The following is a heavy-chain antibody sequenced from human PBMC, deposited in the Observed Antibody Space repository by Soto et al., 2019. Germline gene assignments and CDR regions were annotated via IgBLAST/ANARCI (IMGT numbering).Heavy chain of an antibody. Sequence: QLQLQESGPGLVKPSETLSLTCTVSGGSISSSSYYWGWIRQPPGKGLEWIGSIYYSGSTYYNPSLQSRVTISVDTSKNQFSLKLSSVTAADTAVYYCARYYDILTGYVDYWGQGTLVTVSS. V-gene: IGHV4-39*01. D-gene: IGHD3-9*01. CDR1: GGSISSSSYY. CDR3: ARYYDILTGYVDY. J-gene: IGHJ4*02. CDR2: IYYSGST.